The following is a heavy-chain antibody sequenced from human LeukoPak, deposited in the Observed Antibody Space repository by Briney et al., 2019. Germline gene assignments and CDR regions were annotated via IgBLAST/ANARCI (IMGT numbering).Heavy chain of an antibody. CDR2: ISYDGSNK. CDR1: GFTFSSYA. V-gene: IGHV3-30-3*01. Sequence: GGSLRLSCAASGFTFSSYAMHWVRQAPGKGLEWVAVISYDGSNKYYADSVKGRFTISRDNSKNTLYLQMNSLRAEDTAVYYCARDQWRVAAAGTYFDYWGQGTLVTVSP. J-gene: IGHJ4*02. D-gene: IGHD6-13*01. CDR3: ARDQWRVAAAGTYFDY.